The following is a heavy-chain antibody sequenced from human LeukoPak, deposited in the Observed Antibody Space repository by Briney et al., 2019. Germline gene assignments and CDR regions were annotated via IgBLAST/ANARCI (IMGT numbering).Heavy chain of an antibody. Sequence: SVKVSCKASGGTFSSYAISWVRQAPGQGLEWMGRIIPILGIANYAQKFQGRVTITADKSTSTAYMELSSLRSEDTAVYYCASRPEIAVAGPVYYYGMDVWGQGTTVTVSS. D-gene: IGHD6-19*01. CDR1: GGTFSSYA. CDR2: IIPILGIA. V-gene: IGHV1-69*04. CDR3: ASRPEIAVAGPVYYYGMDV. J-gene: IGHJ6*02.